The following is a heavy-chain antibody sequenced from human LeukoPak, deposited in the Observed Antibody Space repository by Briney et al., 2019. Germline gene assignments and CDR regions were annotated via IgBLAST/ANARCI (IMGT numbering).Heavy chain of an antibody. CDR3: VRDGDDFNFDY. J-gene: IGHJ4*02. CDR2: VRGDGGFT. Sequence: PGGSLRLSCAASGFAFSTYSMNWVRQAPGKGLVWVSRVRGDGGFTNYADSVYGRFTISRDNAKNTLYLHMHSLRAEDTAVYYCVRDGDDFNFDYWGQGSLVTASS. V-gene: IGHV3-74*01. CDR1: GFAFSTYS. D-gene: IGHD5-24*01.